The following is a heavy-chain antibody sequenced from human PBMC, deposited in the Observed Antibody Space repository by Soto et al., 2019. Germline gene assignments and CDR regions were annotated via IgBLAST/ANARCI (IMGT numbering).Heavy chain of an antibody. Sequence: SVKVSCKASGVTFSSYAISWVRQAPGQGLEWMGGIIPIFGTANYAQKFQGRVTITADESTSTAYMELSSLRSEDTAVYYCASGGDYYDSSGNWGQGTLVTVSS. J-gene: IGHJ4*02. CDR2: IIPIFGTA. D-gene: IGHD3-22*01. V-gene: IGHV1-69*13. CDR3: ASGGDYYDSSGN. CDR1: GVTFSSYA.